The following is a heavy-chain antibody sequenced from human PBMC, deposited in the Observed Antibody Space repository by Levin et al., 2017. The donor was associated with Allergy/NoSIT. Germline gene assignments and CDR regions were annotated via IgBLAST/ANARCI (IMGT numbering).Heavy chain of an antibody. CDR1: GGTFSSYA. CDR2: IIPILGIA. V-gene: IGHV1-69*04. CDR3: ARQNYYDSSGYYTYWYFDL. D-gene: IGHD3-22*01. Sequence: SVKVSCKASGGTFSSYAISWVRQAPGQGLEWMGRIIPILGIANYAQKFQGRVTITADKSTSTAYMELSSLRSEDTAVYYCARQNYYDSSGYYTYWYFDLWGRGTLVTVSS. J-gene: IGHJ2*01.